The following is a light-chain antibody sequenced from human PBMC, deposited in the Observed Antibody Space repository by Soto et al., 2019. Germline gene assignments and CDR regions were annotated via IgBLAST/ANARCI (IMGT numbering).Light chain of an antibody. Sequence: QSVLTQPPSVSVAPGQRVTISCTGSSSNIGAGYDVHWYQQLPGTAPKLLIYGNSNRPSGVPDRFSGSKSGTSASLAITGLQAEDEADYSCQSYDISLSGYVVFGGGTKLTVL. CDR3: QSYDISLSGYVV. V-gene: IGLV1-40*01. CDR2: GNS. CDR1: SSNIGAGYD. J-gene: IGLJ2*01.